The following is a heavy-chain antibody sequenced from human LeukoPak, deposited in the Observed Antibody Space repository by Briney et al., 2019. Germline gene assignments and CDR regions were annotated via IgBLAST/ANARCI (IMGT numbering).Heavy chain of an antibody. CDR3: ARGFSSSHYYYYMDV. Sequence: SETLSLTCTVSGGSISSYYWSWIRQPAGKGLEWIGRIYTSGSTNYNPSLKSRVTMSVDTSKNQFSLKLSSVTAADTAVYYCARGFSSSHYYYYMDVWGKGTTVTVSS. CDR1: GGSISSYY. D-gene: IGHD6-13*01. V-gene: IGHV4-4*07. J-gene: IGHJ6*03. CDR2: IYTSGST.